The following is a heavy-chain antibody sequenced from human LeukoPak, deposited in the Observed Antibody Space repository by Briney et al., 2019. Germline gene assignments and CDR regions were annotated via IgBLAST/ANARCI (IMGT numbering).Heavy chain of an antibody. CDR3: ARVALASWYFLRTIDY. CDR2: ISAYNGNT. CDR1: GYTFTSYG. Sequence: ASVKVSCKASGYTFTSYGISWVRQAPGQGLEWMGWISAYNGNTNYAQKLQGRVTMTTDTSTSTAYMELRSLRSDDTAVYYCARVALASWYFLRTIDYWGQGTLVTVSS. D-gene: IGHD6-13*01. J-gene: IGHJ4*02. V-gene: IGHV1-18*01.